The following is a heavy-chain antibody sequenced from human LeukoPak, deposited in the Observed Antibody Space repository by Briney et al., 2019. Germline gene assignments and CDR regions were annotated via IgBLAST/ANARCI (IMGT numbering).Heavy chain of an antibody. CDR3: ARGLYYGSPGAWFDP. D-gene: IGHD3-10*01. CDR1: GGSFSGYY. V-gene: IGHV4-34*01. Sequence: SETLSLTCAVYGGSFSGYYWSWSRQPPGKGLEWIGGINHSGSTNYNPSLKSRVTISVDTSKNQFSLKLSSVTAADTAVYYCARGLYYGSPGAWFDPWGQGTRVTVSS. J-gene: IGHJ5*02. CDR2: INHSGST.